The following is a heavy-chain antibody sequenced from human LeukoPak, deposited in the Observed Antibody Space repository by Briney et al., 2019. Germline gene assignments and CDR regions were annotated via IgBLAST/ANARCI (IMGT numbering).Heavy chain of an antibody. V-gene: IGHV1-8*01. CDR2: MNPNSGNT. CDR1: GYTFTSYD. D-gene: IGHD3-16*01. CDR3: ARYPRLRLHSFDY. Sequence: ASVKVSCKASGYTFTSYDINWVRQATGQGLEWMGWMNPNSGNTGYAQKFQGRVTMTTDTSTSTAYMELRSLRSDDTAVYYCARYPRLRLHSFDYWGQGTLVTVSS. J-gene: IGHJ4*02.